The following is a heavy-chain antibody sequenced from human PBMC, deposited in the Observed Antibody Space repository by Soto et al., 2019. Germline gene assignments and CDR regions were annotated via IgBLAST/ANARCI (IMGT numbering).Heavy chain of an antibody. CDR3: AKDLMGGSSGWYHWFDP. CDR2: ISGSGGST. Sequence: EVQLLESGGGLVQPGGSLRLSCAASGFTFSSYAMSWVRQAPGKGLEWVSAISGSGGSTYYADSVKGRFTISRDNSKNALYLQMNSLRAEDTAVYYCAKDLMGGSSGWYHWFDPWGQGTLVTVSS. D-gene: IGHD6-19*01. J-gene: IGHJ5*02. V-gene: IGHV3-23*01. CDR1: GFTFSSYA.